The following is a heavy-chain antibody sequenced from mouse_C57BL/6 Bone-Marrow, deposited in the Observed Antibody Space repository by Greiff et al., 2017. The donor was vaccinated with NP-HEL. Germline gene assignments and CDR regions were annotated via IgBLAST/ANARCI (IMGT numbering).Heavy chain of an antibody. J-gene: IGHJ3*01. V-gene: IGHV5-16*01. Sequence: EVQRVESEGGLVQPGSSMKLSCTASGFTFSDYYMAWVRQVPEKGLEWVANINYDGSSTYYLDSLKSRFIISRDNAKNILYLQMSSLKSEDTATYYCARGWDDYDGAWFAYWGQGTLVTVSA. CDR1: GFTFSDYY. D-gene: IGHD2-4*01. CDR3: ARGWDDYDGAWFAY. CDR2: INYDGSST.